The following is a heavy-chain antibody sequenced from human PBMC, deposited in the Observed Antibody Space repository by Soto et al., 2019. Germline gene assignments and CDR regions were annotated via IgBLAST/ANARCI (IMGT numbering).Heavy chain of an antibody. CDR1: GYSFTSYW. Sequence: PGESLKISCKGSGYSFTSYWISWVRQMPGKGLEWMGRIDPSDSYTNYSPSFQGHVTISADKSISTAYLQWSSLKASDTAMYYCAIRKKVVTFTDGDYAFDIWGQGTMVTVSS. V-gene: IGHV5-10-1*01. J-gene: IGHJ3*02. CDR2: IDPSDSYT. CDR3: AIRKKVVTFTDGDYAFDI. D-gene: IGHD2-15*01.